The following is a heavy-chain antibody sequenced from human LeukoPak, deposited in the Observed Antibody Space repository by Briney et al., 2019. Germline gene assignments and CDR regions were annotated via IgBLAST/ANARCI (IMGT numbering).Heavy chain of an antibody. CDR3: ARDWIDRYLDH. V-gene: IGHV3-33*01. Sequence: ETGGSLRLSCAASGFIFSDFGIHWVRQAPGKGLEWVAVKSHHAYYEYYADSVQGRFTISRDDSKNTVYLQINSLRAEDTAVYYCARDWIDRYLDHWGQGILVTVSS. CDR2: KSHHAYYE. CDR1: GFIFSDFG. J-gene: IGHJ4*02. D-gene: IGHD2-2*03.